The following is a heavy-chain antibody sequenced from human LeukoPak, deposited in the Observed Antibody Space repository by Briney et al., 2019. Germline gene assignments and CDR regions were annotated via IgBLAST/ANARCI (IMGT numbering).Heavy chain of an antibody. Sequence: GESLKISCKASGYSFTNYWIGWVRQMPGKGLEWMGIIYPGDSDTRYSPSFQGQVTISADKSISTAYLQWSSLKASDTAMYYCARHVTSPSRYYYGMDVWGQGTTVTVSS. CDR3: ARHVTSPSRYYYGMDV. J-gene: IGHJ6*02. CDR2: IYPGDSDT. V-gene: IGHV5-51*01. CDR1: GYSFTNYW. D-gene: IGHD2-2*01.